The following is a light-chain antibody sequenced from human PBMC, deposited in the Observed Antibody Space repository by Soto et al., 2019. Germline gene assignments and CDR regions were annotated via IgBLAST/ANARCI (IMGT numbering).Light chain of an antibody. V-gene: IGKV1-16*02. J-gene: IGKJ4*01. CDR3: QQYHSYPVT. CDR2: AVS. CDR1: QAISNF. Sequence: DIQMTQSPSSLSASVGDTVTITCRASQAISNFLAWFQQKAGKAPKSLIYAVSNLQSGVPSKFSGSGSETDFTLTISNLQPEDFATYYCQQYHSYPVTFGGGTKVEIK.